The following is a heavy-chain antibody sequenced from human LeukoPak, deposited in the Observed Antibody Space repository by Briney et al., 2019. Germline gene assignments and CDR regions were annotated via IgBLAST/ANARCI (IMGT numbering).Heavy chain of an antibody. CDR1: GDSVSSDSAA. D-gene: IGHD1-1*01. CDR3: ARAVAGTEGWFNS. CDR2: TCYRSKWYN. Sequence: SQTLSLTCAISGDSVSSDSAAWNWIRQSPSRGLEWLGRTCYRSKWYNDYSAFVKSRIIINPDTSKNQFSLQLNSVTPEDTAVYYCARAVAGTEGWFNSWGQGTLVTVSS. J-gene: IGHJ5*01. V-gene: IGHV6-1*01.